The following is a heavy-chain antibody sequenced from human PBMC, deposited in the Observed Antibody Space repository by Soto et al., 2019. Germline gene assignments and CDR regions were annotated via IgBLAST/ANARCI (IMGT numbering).Heavy chain of an antibody. D-gene: IGHD3-3*02. V-gene: IGHV1-8*01. CDR2: MRANSGDT. CDR3: ARYIFGQGFKA. Sequence: QVQLVQPGAEVRKPGASVKVSCKSSGDIFTNFDFNWVRQATGQGLEWIGWMRANSGDTGHDQKFQXGVRMTRDTSMSTAYMELSSLRAEDTAVYYCARYIFGQGFKAWGQGTLVFVSS. CDR1: GDIFTNFD. J-gene: IGHJ5*02.